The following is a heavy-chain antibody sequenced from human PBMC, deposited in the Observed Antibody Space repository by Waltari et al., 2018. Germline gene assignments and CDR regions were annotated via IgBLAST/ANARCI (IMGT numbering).Heavy chain of an antibody. D-gene: IGHD6-13*01. Sequence: QLRLQESGPGLVKPSETLSLTCTVSGGSISSSSYYWGWIRQPPGKGLEWIGSIYYTGSTYYNPSLKSRVTISVDTSKNRFSLKLSSVTAADTAVYYCARDCSGSWYYWFDPWGQGTLVTVSS. CDR2: IYYTGST. CDR1: GGSISSSSYY. V-gene: IGHV4-39*07. J-gene: IGHJ5*02. CDR3: ARDCSGSWYYWFDP.